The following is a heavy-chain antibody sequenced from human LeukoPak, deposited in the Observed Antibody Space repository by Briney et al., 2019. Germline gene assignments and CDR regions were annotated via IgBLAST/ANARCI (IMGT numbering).Heavy chain of an antibody. CDR2: ISSGSSYI. CDR3: ARAENGYSSSWSYNYYYYMDV. D-gene: IGHD6-13*01. J-gene: IGHJ6*03. CDR1: GFTFSSYS. Sequence: GGSLRLSCAASGFTFSSYSMKWVRQAPGKGLEWVSSISSGSSYIYYADSVKGRFTISRDIAKNSLYLQMNSLRAEDTAVYYCARAENGYSSSWSYNYYYYMDVWGKGTTVTVSS. V-gene: IGHV3-21*01.